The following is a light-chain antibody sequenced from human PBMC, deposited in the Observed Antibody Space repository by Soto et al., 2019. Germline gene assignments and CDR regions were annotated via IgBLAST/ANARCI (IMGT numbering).Light chain of an antibody. J-gene: IGKJ1*01. CDR2: AAS. Sequence: DIQMTQSPSSLSASVGDRVTITCRASQSISSYLNWYQQKPGKAPKLLIHAASSLQSGVPSRFSGSGSGTDFTLTISSLQPEDFATYYCQQYNSYWTFGQGTKVDIK. V-gene: IGKV1-39*01. CDR1: QSISSY. CDR3: QQYNSYWT.